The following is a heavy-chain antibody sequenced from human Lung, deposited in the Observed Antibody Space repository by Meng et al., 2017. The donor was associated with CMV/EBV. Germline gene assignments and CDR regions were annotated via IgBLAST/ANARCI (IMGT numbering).Heavy chain of an antibody. CDR2: ISGSGGST. CDR1: ECTFSSYA. D-gene: IGHD3-22*01. J-gene: IGHJ4*02. V-gene: IGHV3-23*01. Sequence: EVQLLESGGGLVQPGGSLRLSCAASECTFSSYAMSWVRQAPGKGLEWVSAISGSGGSTYYADSVKGRFTISRDNSKTTLYLQMNSLRAEDTAVYYCATAPPLTMIVVEVDYWGQGTLVTVSS. CDR3: ATAPPLTMIVVEVDY.